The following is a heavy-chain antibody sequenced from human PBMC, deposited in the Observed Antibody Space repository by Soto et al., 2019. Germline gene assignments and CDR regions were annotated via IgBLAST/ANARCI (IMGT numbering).Heavy chain of an antibody. CDR3: AKDLLFFSITMVRGVPNWFDP. V-gene: IGHV3-30*18. CDR2: ISYDGSNK. D-gene: IGHD3-10*01. Sequence: QVQLVESGGGVVQPGRSLRLSCAASGFTFSSYGMHWVRQAPGKGLEWVAVISYDGSNKYYADSVKGRFTISRDNSKNTLYLKMNSLRAEDTAVYYCAKDLLFFSITMVRGVPNWFDPWGQGSLVTVSS. J-gene: IGHJ5*02. CDR1: GFTFSSYG.